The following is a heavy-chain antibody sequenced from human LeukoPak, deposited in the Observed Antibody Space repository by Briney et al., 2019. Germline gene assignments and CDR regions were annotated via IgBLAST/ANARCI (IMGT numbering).Heavy chain of an antibody. CDR1: GYTFTSYD. D-gene: IGHD6-6*01. Sequence: GASVKVSCKASGYTFTSYDINWVRQATGQGLEWMGWINPNSGGTNYAQKFQGRVTMTRDTSISTAYMELSRLRSDDTAVYYCARAGSSQGGYDYWGQGTLVTVSS. CDR3: ARAGSSQGGYDY. J-gene: IGHJ4*02. CDR2: INPNSGGT. V-gene: IGHV1-2*02.